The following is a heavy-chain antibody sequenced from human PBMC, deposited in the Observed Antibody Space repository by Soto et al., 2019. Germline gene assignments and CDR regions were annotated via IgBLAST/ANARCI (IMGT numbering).Heavy chain of an antibody. D-gene: IGHD3-9*01. Sequence: HLQLQESGPGLVKPSETLSLMCSVSDDSINSDKFYWGWIRQPPGKGLEWIGSIYYRGNAYYNPSPQTRVTITLDTSNRLFSLKLNSVTAADSAVYCCARLEGLATISYYFDFWGPGALVTVSS. CDR2: IYYRGNA. J-gene: IGHJ4*02. V-gene: IGHV4-39*01. CDR1: DDSINSDKFY. CDR3: ARLEGLATISYYFDF.